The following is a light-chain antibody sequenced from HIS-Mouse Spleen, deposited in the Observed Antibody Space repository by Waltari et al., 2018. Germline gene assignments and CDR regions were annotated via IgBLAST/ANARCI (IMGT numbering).Light chain of an antibody. CDR3: QQRSNWLT. V-gene: IGKV3-11*01. J-gene: IGKJ4*01. CDR1: KSVSSS. Sequence: EIVLTQSPATLSLSPGERATLSCRASKSVSSSLAWYQQKPGQAPRLLIYDASNRATGIPARFSGSGSGTDFTLTISSLEPEDFAVYYCQQRSNWLTFGGGTKVEIK. CDR2: DAS.